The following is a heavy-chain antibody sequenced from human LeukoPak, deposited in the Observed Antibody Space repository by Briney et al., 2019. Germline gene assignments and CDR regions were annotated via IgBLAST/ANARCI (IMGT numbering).Heavy chain of an antibody. CDR2: IRYDGSNK. J-gene: IGHJ3*02. V-gene: IGHV3-30*02. Sequence: GGSLTLFCAASGFTFSSYGMHWVRQAPGKGLEWVAFIRYDGSNKYYADSVKGRFTISRDNSKNTLYLQMNSLRDEDTAVYYCAKTGARANDAFDIWGQGTMVTVSS. CDR3: AKTGARANDAFDI. D-gene: IGHD2-8*02. CDR1: GFTFSSYG.